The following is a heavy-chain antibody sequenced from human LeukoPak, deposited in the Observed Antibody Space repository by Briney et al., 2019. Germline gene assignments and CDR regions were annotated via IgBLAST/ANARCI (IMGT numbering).Heavy chain of an antibody. D-gene: IGHD1-26*01. CDR3: THIKPSGSYLYYSDY. J-gene: IGHJ4*02. Sequence: SGPTLVKPTQTLTLTCTSSGFSLSTSGVGLGWIPQPPGKALECLALIYWNDDKRYSPSLKSRLTITKDTSKNQVVLTMTNMDPVDTATYYCTHIKPSGSYLYYSDYWGQGTLVTVSS. V-gene: IGHV2-5*01. CDR1: GFSLSTSGVG. CDR2: IYWNDDK.